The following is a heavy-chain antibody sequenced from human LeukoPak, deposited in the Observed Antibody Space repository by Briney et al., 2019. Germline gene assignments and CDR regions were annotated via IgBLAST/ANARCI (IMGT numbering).Heavy chain of an antibody. V-gene: IGHV3-15*01. Sequence: GGSLRLSCAASGFTFSNYAMSWVRQAPGKGLEWVGRIKSKTDGGTTDFAAPVKGRFTISRDDSKNTLYLQMNSLKIEDTAVYFCTTCTGGSCYSDYWGQGTLVTVSS. J-gene: IGHJ4*02. CDR3: TTCTGGSCYSDY. CDR2: IKSKTDGGTT. D-gene: IGHD2-15*01. CDR1: GFTFSNYA.